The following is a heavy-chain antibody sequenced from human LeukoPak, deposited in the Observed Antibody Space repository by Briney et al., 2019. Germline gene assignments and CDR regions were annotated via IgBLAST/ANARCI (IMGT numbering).Heavy chain of an antibody. J-gene: IGHJ4*02. CDR2: ISSSSSYI. D-gene: IGHD6-13*01. Sequence: GGSLRLSCAASGFTFSSYSMNWVRQAPGKGREWVSSISSSSSYIYYADSVKGRFTISRDNAKNSLYLQMNSLRAEDTAVYYCAREDKIAAIDYWGQGTLVTVSS. CDR1: GFTFSSYS. V-gene: IGHV3-21*01. CDR3: AREDKIAAIDY.